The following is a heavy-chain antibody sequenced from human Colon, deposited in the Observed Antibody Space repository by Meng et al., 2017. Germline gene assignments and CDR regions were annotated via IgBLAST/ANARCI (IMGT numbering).Heavy chain of an antibody. CDR1: GFILTYYD. Sequence: GESPKTPCAASGFILTYYDMSWVRQAPGKGPEWVSTVTIDGATHHADSVKGRFSISRDNSKNTLFLQMNSLRVEDTAIYYCAKELANARPFDYWGQGTLVTVSS. J-gene: IGHJ4*02. CDR2: VTIDGAT. D-gene: IGHD2-2*01. CDR3: AKELANARPFDY. V-gene: IGHV3-23*01.